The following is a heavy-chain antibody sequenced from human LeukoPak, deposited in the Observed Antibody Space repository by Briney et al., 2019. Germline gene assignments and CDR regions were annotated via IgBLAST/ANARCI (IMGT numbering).Heavy chain of an antibody. CDR3: ARARGSCAGGRCYSEY. V-gene: IGHV3-21*01. D-gene: IGHD2-8*02. J-gene: IGHJ4*02. CDR2: IGIGSSYI. CDR1: GFTFSSYT. Sequence: GGSLRLSCAASGFTFSSYTMNWVRQAPGKGLEWVSSIGIGSSYIYYADSVKGRFSISRDNAKHSLYLQLSSLRVKDTAVYYCARARGSCAGGRCYSEYWGQGTLVTVPS.